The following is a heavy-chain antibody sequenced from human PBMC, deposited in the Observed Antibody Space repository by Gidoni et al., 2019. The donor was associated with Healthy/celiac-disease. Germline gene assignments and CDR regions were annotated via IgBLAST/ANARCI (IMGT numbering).Heavy chain of an antibody. CDR1: VFTFSSNA. J-gene: IGHJ6*02. CDR3: AKVLGLRFLEWRKGSYYYYGMDV. CDR2: ISGSGGST. V-gene: IGHV3-23*01. Sequence: EVQLLESGGGLVQPGGSLRLSCASSVFTFSSNAMTWVRQAPGKGLELVSAISGSGGSTYYADSVKGRFTISRDNSKNTLYLQMNSLRAEDTAVYYCAKVLGLRFLEWRKGSYYYYGMDVWGQGTTVTVSS. D-gene: IGHD3-3*01.